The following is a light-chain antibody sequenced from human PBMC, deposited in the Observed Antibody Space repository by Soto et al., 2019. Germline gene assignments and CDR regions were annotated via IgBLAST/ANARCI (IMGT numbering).Light chain of an antibody. CDR1: QSSNS. V-gene: IGKV3-20*01. Sequence: EIVLSQSPGTLSLSPGERATLSCSTSQSSNSLAWYQHKPGQAPRLLIYGVSSRPTDIPDRFSGSGSGTDFTLTISRLEPEDVAVYYCQQHGPSRAFTFGPGTKVDIK. CDR3: QQHGPSRAFT. J-gene: IGKJ3*01. CDR2: GVS.